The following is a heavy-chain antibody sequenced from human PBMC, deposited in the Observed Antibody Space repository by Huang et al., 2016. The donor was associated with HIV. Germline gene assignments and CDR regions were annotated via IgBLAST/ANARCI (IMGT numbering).Heavy chain of an antibody. CDR1: GFTFSNGW. V-gene: IGHV3-15*01. CDR3: TTRGRSTTNDALDI. D-gene: IGHD1-1*01. Sequence: EVQLVESGGGLVKPGGSLRLSCVGSGFTFSNGWRGGGRRGAGKGREWVGRIKGKIAGGAIDYAAPVKGRFTVSRDDSSNTVYLDMNIVKTEDTAVYYCTTRGRSTTNDALDIWGQGTMVTVSS. CDR2: IKGKIAGGAI. J-gene: IGHJ3*02.